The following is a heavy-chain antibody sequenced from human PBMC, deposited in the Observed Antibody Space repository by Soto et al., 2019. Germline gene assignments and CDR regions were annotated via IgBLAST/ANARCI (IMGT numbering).Heavy chain of an antibody. CDR2: IVPVFGTA. V-gene: IGHV1-69*06. D-gene: IGHD2-15*01. J-gene: IGHJ4*02. Sequence: RISCKASGGTFSSVTVSWVRQAPGQGLEWMGGIVPVFGTANYAQKFQGRVTITADTSTRTAYMEVRSLKSEDTAFYYCAKEARAARSLDFWGQGTLVTVSS. CDR1: GGTFSSVT. CDR3: AKEARAARSLDF.